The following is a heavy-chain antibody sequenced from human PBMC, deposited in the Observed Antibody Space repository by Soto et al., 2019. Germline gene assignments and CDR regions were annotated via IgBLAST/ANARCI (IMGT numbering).Heavy chain of an antibody. CDR2: IYYSGST. Sequence: QVQLQESGPGLVKPSQTLSLTCTVSGGSISSGGYYWSWIRQHPGKGLEWIGYIYYSGSTYYNPSPESRVTTSVDPSKNQFSLKLSSVTDADTAVYYCARGGIAAAAPPDYWGQGTLVTVSS. D-gene: IGHD6-13*01. V-gene: IGHV4-31*03. CDR1: GGSISSGGYY. CDR3: ARGGIAAAAPPDY. J-gene: IGHJ4*02.